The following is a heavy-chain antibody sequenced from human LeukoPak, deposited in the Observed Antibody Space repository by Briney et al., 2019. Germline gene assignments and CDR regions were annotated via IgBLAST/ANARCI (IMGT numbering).Heavy chain of an antibody. Sequence: GESLKISCQGSGYIFTTYWIGWVRQTPGKGLEWMGMIFPVDSDTRYSPSFQGQVTISIDKSISTAYLQWSSLKASDTAMYYCVRPSVGADGNFDYWGQGTLVTVSS. CDR2: IFPVDSDT. D-gene: IGHD1-26*01. V-gene: IGHV5-51*01. J-gene: IGHJ4*02. CDR1: GYIFTTYW. CDR3: VRPSVGADGNFDY.